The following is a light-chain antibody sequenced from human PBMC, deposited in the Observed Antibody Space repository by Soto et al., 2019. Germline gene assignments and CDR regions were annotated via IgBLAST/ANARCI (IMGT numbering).Light chain of an antibody. V-gene: IGKV3-20*01. CDR2: GAS. CDR1: QSVSTNY. J-gene: IGKJ1*01. CDR3: QQYGSSGT. Sequence: EIVLTQSPGTLSLSPGERATLSCRASQSVSTNYLAGYQQKPGQAPRLLIYGASNRATGIPDRFSGSGSGTDFTLTISRLEPEDFAVYYCQQYGSSGTFGQGTKVEIK.